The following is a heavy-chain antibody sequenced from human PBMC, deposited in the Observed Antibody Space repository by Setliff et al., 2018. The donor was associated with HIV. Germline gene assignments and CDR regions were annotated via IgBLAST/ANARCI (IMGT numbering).Heavy chain of an antibody. Sequence: SETLSLTCSVSGDSITSTTWWTWVRQPPGKGLEWIGEIYHSGSTNYSPSLNSRVTISLDKSKNQFSLKLTSVNAADTAVYYCARGDGEASFDIWGQGTMVTVSS. CDR3: ARGDGEASFDI. V-gene: IGHV4-4*02. D-gene: IGHD3-10*01. CDR1: GDSITSTTW. J-gene: IGHJ3*02. CDR2: IYHSGST.